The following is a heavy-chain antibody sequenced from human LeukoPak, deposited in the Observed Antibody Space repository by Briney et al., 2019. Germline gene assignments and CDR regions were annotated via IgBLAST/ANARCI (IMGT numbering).Heavy chain of an antibody. D-gene: IGHD6-13*01. CDR1: GFSFSSYN. Sequence: GGSLRLSCEASGFSFSSYNMDWVRQTPGKGLEWVSYISSSGSTIYYADSVKGRFTISRDNAKNSLYLQMNSLRAEDTAVYYCARALASSSWYPLDYWGQGTLVTVSS. V-gene: IGHV3-48*03. CDR3: ARALASSSWYPLDY. J-gene: IGHJ4*02. CDR2: ISSSGSTI.